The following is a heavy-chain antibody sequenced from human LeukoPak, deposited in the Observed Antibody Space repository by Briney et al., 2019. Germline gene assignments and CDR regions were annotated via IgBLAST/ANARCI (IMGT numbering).Heavy chain of an antibody. D-gene: IGHD3-10*01. CDR1: GFTFDDYG. Sequence: RGGSLRLSCAASGFTFDDYGMSWVRHAPGKGLEWVSGINWNGDSTGYADSVKGRFTISRDNAKNSLYLQMNSLRAEDTALYHCARDYGSGSYYNYMDVWGKGTTVTISS. CDR2: INWNGDST. J-gene: IGHJ6*03. V-gene: IGHV3-20*01. CDR3: ARDYGSGSYYNYMDV.